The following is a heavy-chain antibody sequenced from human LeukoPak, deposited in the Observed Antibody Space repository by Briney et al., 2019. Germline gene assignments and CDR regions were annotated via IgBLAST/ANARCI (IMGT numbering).Heavy chain of an antibody. CDR1: GGSISSSSYY. CDR2: IYYSGST. CDR3: ARSGTYYDFWGGYYSSWFDP. J-gene: IGHJ5*02. V-gene: IGHV4-39*07. Sequence: SETLSLTCTVSGGSISSSSYYWGWIRQPPGKGLEWIGSIYYSGSTYYNPSLESRVTISVDTSKNQFSLKLSSVTAADTAVYYCARSGTYYDFWGGYYSSWFDPWGQGTLVTVSS. D-gene: IGHD3-3*01.